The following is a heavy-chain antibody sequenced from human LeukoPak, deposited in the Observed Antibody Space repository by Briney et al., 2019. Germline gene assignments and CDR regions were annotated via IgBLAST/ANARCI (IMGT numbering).Heavy chain of an antibody. CDR1: GGSFSGYY. CDR3: ARGSTDVYCSGGSCYSTSNWFDP. Sequence: SETLSLTCAVYGGSFSGYYWSWIRQPPGKGLEWIGEINHSGSTNYNPSLKSRVTISVDTSKNQFSLKLSSVTAADTAVYYCARGSTDVYCSGGSCYSTSNWFDPWGQGTLVAVSS. J-gene: IGHJ5*02. D-gene: IGHD2-15*01. CDR2: INHSGST. V-gene: IGHV4-34*01.